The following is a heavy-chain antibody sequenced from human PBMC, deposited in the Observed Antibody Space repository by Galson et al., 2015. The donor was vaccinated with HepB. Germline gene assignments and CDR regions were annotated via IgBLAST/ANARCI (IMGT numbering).Heavy chain of an antibody. CDR1: GFTFSSYA. J-gene: IGHJ6*02. V-gene: IGHV3-23*01. D-gene: IGHD3-10*01. CDR3: ARDGISMVRRNGMDV. Sequence: SLRLSCAASGFTFSSYAMSWVRQAPGKGLEWVSAISGSGGSTYYADSVKGRFTISRDNAKNSLYLQMSSLRAEDTAVYYCARDGISMVRRNGMDVWGQGTTVTVSS. CDR2: ISGSGGST.